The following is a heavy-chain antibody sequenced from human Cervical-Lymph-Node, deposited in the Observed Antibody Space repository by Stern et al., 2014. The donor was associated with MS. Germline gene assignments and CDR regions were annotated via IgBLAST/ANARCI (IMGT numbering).Heavy chain of an antibody. CDR1: GFSFSDYG. D-gene: IGHD4-23*01. Sequence: DQLVESGGGVVQPGTSLRLSCAASGFSFSDYGIHWVRQAPGQALEWVAVISYDGTHKYYADSLKGRVTISRDNSKNTLSLQMSSLRSDDTAVYYCAKDLGGNAFDYWGQGTLVTVSS. CDR3: AKDLGGNAFDY. J-gene: IGHJ4*02. CDR2: ISYDGTHK. V-gene: IGHV3-30*18.